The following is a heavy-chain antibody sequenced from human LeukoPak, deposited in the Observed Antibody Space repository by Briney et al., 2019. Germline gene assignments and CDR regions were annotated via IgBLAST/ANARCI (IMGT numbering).Heavy chain of an antibody. V-gene: IGHV4-59*11. Sequence: PSETLSLTCTVSGGSISDHYWTWIRQPPGEGLEWIGFIFHRENTNYNPSLKGRVSISLDTSKNQFSLRLTSVTAADTAVYFCARDEYGSGNYYTHSFHICGQGTMVTVSS. CDR2: IFHRENT. CDR3: ARDEYGSGNYYTHSFHI. CDR1: GGSISDHY. D-gene: IGHD3-10*01. J-gene: IGHJ3*02.